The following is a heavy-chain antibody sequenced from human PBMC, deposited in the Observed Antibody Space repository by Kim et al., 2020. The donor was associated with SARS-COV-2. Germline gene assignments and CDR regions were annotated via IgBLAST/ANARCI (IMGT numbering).Heavy chain of an antibody. D-gene: IGHD3-10*01. J-gene: IGHJ4*02. Sequence: GGSLRLSCAASGFTFSSYAMHWVRQAPGKGLEWVAVISYDGSNKYYADSVKGRFTISRDNSKNTLYLQMNSLRAEDTAVYYCAREKAWGSGSYFDYWGQGTLVTVSS. CDR2: ISYDGSNK. V-gene: IGHV3-30*04. CDR3: AREKAWGSGSYFDY. CDR1: GFTFSSYA.